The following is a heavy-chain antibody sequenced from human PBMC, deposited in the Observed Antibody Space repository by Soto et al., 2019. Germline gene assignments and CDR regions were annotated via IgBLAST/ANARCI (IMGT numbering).Heavy chain of an antibody. Sequence: QVQLVQSGAEVKKPGASVKVSCKTSGYTFTSYGISWVRQAPGQGLEWMGWISGYNGNTNYAQKLKGRVTMTTHTSTSTAYMELRSLRSDDTAVYYCASRGADCSSTSCYSLDPFDAFDIWGQGTMVTVSS. V-gene: IGHV1-18*01. J-gene: IGHJ3*02. CDR3: ASRGADCSSTSCYSLDPFDAFDI. CDR1: GYTFTSYG. D-gene: IGHD2-2*01. CDR2: ISGYNGNT.